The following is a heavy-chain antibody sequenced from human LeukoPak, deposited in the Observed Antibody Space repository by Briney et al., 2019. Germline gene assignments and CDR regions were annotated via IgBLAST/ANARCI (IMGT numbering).Heavy chain of an antibody. D-gene: IGHD2-2*01. J-gene: IGHJ5*02. V-gene: IGHV1-2*02. CDR1: GYIFNGYY. CDR2: INPNNGDT. CDR3: ARNGQLLSGGNWFDP. Sequence: ASVKVSCRASGYIFNGYYIHWVRQAPGRGPEWMGWINPNNGDTKCAQKFKGRVIMTRDTSISTAYMELSSLRSDDTAFYYCARNGQLLSGGNWFDPWGQGALVTVSS.